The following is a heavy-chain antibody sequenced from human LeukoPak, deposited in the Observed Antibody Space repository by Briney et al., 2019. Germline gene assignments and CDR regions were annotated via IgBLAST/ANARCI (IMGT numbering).Heavy chain of an antibody. Sequence: GGALRLSCAASGFTFSSYAMSWVRQAPGKGLEWASAISGSGGSTYYADSVKGRFTISRDNSKNTLYLQMNSLRAEDTAVYYCAKASVGVATKKYYFDYWGQGTLVTVSS. D-gene: IGHD5-12*01. CDR3: AKASVGVATKKYYFDY. J-gene: IGHJ4*02. CDR2: ISGSGGST. V-gene: IGHV3-23*01. CDR1: GFTFSSYA.